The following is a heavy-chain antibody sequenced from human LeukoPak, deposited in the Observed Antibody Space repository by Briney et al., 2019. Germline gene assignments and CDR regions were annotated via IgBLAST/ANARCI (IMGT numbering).Heavy chain of an antibody. CDR2: INSDGSST. CDR3: ARALGAMGGLDY. D-gene: IGHD5-18*01. CDR1: GCTFSSYW. J-gene: IGHJ4*02. V-gene: IGHV3-74*01. Sequence: QPGGSLRLSCAASGCTFSSYWMQWIRQAPGKGLVWVSRINSDGSSTSYADSVKGRFTISRDNAKNTLYLQMNSLRAEDTAVYYCARALGAMGGLDYWGQGTLVTVSS.